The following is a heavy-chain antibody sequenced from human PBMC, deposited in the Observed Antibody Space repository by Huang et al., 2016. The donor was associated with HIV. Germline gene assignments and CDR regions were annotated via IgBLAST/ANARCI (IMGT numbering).Heavy chain of an antibody. V-gene: IGHV4-39*01. Sequence: QLQLQESGPGQVKPSETLSLTCTVSGDFISSTNYSWGWIRQSPGKGLEWVGSVYQSGSTNHNPSLKSGVTLSVDTSRNQFSLRLNSVTAADTAVYYGASQHIGAAATWFWGRGTQVAVSS. CDR2: VYQSGST. J-gene: IGHJ4*02. D-gene: IGHD6-13*01. CDR1: GDFISSTNYS. CDR3: ASQHIGAAATWF.